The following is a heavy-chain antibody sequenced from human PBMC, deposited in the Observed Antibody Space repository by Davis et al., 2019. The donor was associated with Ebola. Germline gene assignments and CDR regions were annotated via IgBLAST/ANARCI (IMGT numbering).Heavy chain of an antibody. V-gene: IGHV3-48*02. CDR2: ISSSSSTI. J-gene: IGHJ6*03. D-gene: IGHD2-2*02. CDR3: ARSYQLLYVYYYYMDV. CDR1: GFPFSSYS. Sequence: GESLKISCAASGFPFSSYSMNWVRQAPGKGLEWVSYISSSSSTIYYADSVKGRFTISRDNAKNSLYLQMNSLRDEDTAVYYCARSYQLLYVYYYYMDVWGKGTTVTVSS.